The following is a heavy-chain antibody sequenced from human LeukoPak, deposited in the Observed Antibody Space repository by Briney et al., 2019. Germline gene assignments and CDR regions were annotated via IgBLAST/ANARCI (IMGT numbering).Heavy chain of an antibody. CDR2: ISVDNGKT. V-gene: IGHV1-18*01. CDR3: ARVDCSGDSCYSAGY. Sequence: VASVKVSCKASGYTFFYYGVTLVRQVPGQGLEWMGWISVDNGKTNYAQKLQGRVTLTTDISTSTAYMELRSLRSDDTAVYYCARVDCSGDSCYSAGYWGQGTLVTVSS. J-gene: IGHJ4*02. CDR1: GYTFFYYG. D-gene: IGHD2-15*01.